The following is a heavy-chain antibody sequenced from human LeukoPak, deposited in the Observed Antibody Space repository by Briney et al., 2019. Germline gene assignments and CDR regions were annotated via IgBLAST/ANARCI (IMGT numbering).Heavy chain of an antibody. D-gene: IGHD6-19*01. J-gene: IGHJ4*02. Sequence: PGGSLRLSCAASGFTFSSYGMHWVRQAPGKGLEWVAFIRYDGSNKYYADSVKGRFTISRDNSKNALYLQMNSLRAEDTAVYYCAKVRIAVFFFDYWGQGTLVTVSS. CDR3: AKVRIAVFFFDY. V-gene: IGHV3-30*02. CDR2: IRYDGSNK. CDR1: GFTFSSYG.